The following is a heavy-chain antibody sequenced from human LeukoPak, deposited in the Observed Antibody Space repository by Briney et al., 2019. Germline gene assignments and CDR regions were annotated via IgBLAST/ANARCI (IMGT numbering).Heavy chain of an antibody. D-gene: IGHD5-18*01. CDR2: INHSGST. CDR1: GESFSGYY. Sequence: SETLSLTCAVEGESFSGYYWSWIRQPPGKGLEWIGEINHSGSTNYNPSLKSRVSMPVDTSTNQFSLKLTSVTAADTAVYYCARDRTGRNTAQDDYWGQGTLVTVSS. V-gene: IGHV4-34*01. CDR3: ARDRTGRNTAQDDY. J-gene: IGHJ4*02.